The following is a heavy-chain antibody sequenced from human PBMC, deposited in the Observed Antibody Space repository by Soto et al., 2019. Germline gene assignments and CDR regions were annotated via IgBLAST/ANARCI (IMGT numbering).Heavy chain of an antibody. J-gene: IGHJ4*02. V-gene: IGHV1-69*01. CDR2: ITSLVGTA. D-gene: IGHD6-13*01. Sequence: WVRQTPGQGLEWMGGITSLVGTAYYAQKFQGRVTITADESTSTVYMELSSLRSEDTAVYYCARKATAGSSYFDFWGQGTLVTVSS. CDR3: ARKATAGSSYFDF.